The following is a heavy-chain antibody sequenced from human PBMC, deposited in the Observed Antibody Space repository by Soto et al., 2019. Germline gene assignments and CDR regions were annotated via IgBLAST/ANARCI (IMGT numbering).Heavy chain of an antibody. CDR1: GFTFGDYA. J-gene: IGHJ6*02. CDR2: IRSKAYGGTT. V-gene: IGHV3-49*03. Sequence: GGSLRLSCTASGFTFGDYAMSWFRQALGKGLEWVGFIRSKAYGGTTEYAASVKGRFTISRDDSKSIAYLQMNSLKTEDTAVYYCTRESEYDFCSGYYPPRHYYYGMDVWGQGTTVTVSS. D-gene: IGHD3-3*01. CDR3: TRESEYDFCSGYYPPRHYYYGMDV.